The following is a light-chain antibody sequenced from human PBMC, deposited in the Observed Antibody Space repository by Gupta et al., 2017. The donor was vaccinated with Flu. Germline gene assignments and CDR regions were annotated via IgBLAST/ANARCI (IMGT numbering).Light chain of an antibody. V-gene: IGKV1-33*01. CDR1: HDIGKR. Sequence: DIQMTQSPSSLSASVGDRVTITCQASHDIGKRLNWYQQFPGKAPKLLIYDASNLEIGVPSRFSGSGSGTEFFFTISSLQPEDIATYFCQQCDNVPPVIFGQGTRLEIK. J-gene: IGKJ5*01. CDR2: DAS. CDR3: QQCDNVPPVI.